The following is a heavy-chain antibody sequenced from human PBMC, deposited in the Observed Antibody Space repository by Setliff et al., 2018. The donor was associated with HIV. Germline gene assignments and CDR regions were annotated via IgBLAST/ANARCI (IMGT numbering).Heavy chain of an antibody. V-gene: IGHV1-3*01. D-gene: IGHD2-21*02. CDR3: ARNGCSGDCNFWDLDY. J-gene: IGHJ4*02. CDR1: GYTFTNFA. Sequence: GASVKVSCKASGYTFTNFAIHWLRQAPGQRFEGVGWINAGKGDTKYAQNFQGLVTISSDTYATTAFMEMRSLKSEDTAVYYCARNGCSGDCNFWDLDYLGQGTVVTVSS. CDR2: INAGKGDT.